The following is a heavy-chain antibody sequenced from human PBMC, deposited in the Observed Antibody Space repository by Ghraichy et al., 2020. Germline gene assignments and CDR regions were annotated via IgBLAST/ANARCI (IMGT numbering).Heavy chain of an antibody. J-gene: IGHJ6*02. D-gene: IGHD5-18*01. V-gene: IGHV6-1*01. CDR1: GDSVSTNSAA. Sequence: SQTLSLTCAISGDSVSTNSAAWNWIRQSPSRGLEWLGRTYYRSKWYNDYAVSVKSRITINPDTSKNQFSLQLNSVTPEDTAVYYCARAVGSVQLWSSYHYYYGMDVWGQWTTVTVSS. CDR3: ARAVGSVQLWSSYHYYYGMDV. CDR2: TYYRSKWYN.